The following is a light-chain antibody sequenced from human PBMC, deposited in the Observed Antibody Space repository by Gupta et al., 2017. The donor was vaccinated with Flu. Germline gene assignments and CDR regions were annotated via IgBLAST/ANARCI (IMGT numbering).Light chain of an antibody. V-gene: IGKV3-11*01. Sequence: GESATLSCTASHSIRSSSVWFQQKPGHAPMLLIYATSTRATGIPAMFSGSGSGTYFTLTISSLEPEDFAVYYCHHRSDWPLTFGGGTKVHI. CDR2: ATS. CDR3: HHRSDWPLT. J-gene: IGKJ4*01. CDR1: HSIRSS.